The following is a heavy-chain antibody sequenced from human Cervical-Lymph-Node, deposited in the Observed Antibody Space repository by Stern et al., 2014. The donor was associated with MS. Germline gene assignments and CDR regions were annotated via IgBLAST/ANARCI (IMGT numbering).Heavy chain of an antibody. J-gene: IGHJ3*02. Sequence: EVQLGESGAEVKKPGESLKISCKGSGYTFTSNWIAWVRQMPGKGLEWMGIIYPYDSDTRYSPSFQGQVTISADKSISTAYLQWSRLKASDTAMYYCARAWGDAIDIWGHGTMVTVSS. V-gene: IGHV5-51*01. CDR2: IYPYDSDT. D-gene: IGHD7-27*01. CDR3: ARAWGDAIDI. CDR1: GYTFTSNW.